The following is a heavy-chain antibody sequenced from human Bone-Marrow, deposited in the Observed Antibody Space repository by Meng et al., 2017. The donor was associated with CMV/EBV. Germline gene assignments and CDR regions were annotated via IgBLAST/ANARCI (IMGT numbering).Heavy chain of an antibody. Sequence: GGSLRLSCAASGFTFSSYAMSWVRQAPGKGLEWVSVIYSGGGDTYYADSVKGRFTISRDNSKNTLYLQMNSLRPEDTPVYYCSRGSPKTSTYVFDIWGQGTMFTVSS. CDR1: GFTFSSYA. J-gene: IGHJ3*02. D-gene: IGHD3-10*01. CDR2: IYSGGGDT. V-gene: IGHV3-23*03. CDR3: SRGSPKTSTYVFDI.